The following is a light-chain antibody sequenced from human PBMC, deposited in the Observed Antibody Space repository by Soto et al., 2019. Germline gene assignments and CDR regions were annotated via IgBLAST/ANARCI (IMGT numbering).Light chain of an antibody. V-gene: IGKV1-39*01. CDR1: HSINNY. CDR2: AAF. Sequence: IQMTQSPSSLSASVGDRVIITCRSDHSINNYLNWYQQRPGKVPKLLIYAAFTLQSGVPSRFSGSGSGRVFTLTINSLQPADFATYYCQQSYSTLGTFGRGTRVEI. J-gene: IGKJ2*01. CDR3: QQSYSTLGT.